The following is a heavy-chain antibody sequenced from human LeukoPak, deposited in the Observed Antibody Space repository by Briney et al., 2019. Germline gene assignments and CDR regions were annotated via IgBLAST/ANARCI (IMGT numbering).Heavy chain of an antibody. CDR1: GFTFSRFW. V-gene: IGHV3-74*01. CDR3: ATLNIVGNDY. D-gene: IGHD4-23*01. Sequence: PGGSLRLSCAASGFTFSRFWMHWVRQPPGKGLVWVSRIDCDGSTTTYAGSVKGRFTISRDNAKNTVYLQINSLRAEDTAVYYCATLNIVGNDYWGQGGRNTVSS. J-gene: IGHJ4*02. CDR2: IDCDGSTT.